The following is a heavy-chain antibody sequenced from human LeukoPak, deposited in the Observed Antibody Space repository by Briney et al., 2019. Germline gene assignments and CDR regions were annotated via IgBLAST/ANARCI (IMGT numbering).Heavy chain of an antibody. CDR3: ARHGDYVYYYYGMDV. J-gene: IGHJ6*02. CDR2: IIPIFDTA. D-gene: IGHD4-17*01. CDR1: GGTFSSYS. V-gene: IGHV1-69*13. Sequence: GASVKVSCKASGGTFSSYSISWVRQAPGQGLEWMGGIIPIFDTADYAQKFQGRVTITADESTSTAYMELSSLRSEDTAVYYCARHGDYVYYYYGMDVWGQGTTVTVSS.